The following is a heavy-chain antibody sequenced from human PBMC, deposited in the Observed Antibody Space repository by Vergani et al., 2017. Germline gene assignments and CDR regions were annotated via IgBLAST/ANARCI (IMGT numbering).Heavy chain of an antibody. Sequence: QVQVVQSGAEVKKSGASVKVSCKTSGYTFSNYYMHWVRQAPGQGLEWMGIINPSGSHTNYAQKFQGRVTMTRDTSTSTVYMELSSLRSEDTAIYYCARGDYGILTGYRYLGQGTLVTVSA. CDR3: ARGDYGILTGYRY. CDR2: INPSGSHT. CDR1: GYTFSNYY. V-gene: IGHV1-46*03. J-gene: IGHJ4*02. D-gene: IGHD3-9*01.